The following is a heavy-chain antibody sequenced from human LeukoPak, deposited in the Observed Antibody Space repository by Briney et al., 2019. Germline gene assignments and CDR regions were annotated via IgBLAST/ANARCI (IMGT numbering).Heavy chain of an antibody. Sequence: GGSLRLSCAASGFTFSSDSMNWVRQAPGKGLEWVASISSSSSYIYYADSVKGRFTISRDNAKNSLYLQMNSLRAEDTAVYYCARTQYPEYFFDYWGQGPLVTVSS. D-gene: IGHD4-11*01. V-gene: IGHV3-21*01. CDR1: GFTFSSDS. CDR2: ISSSSSYI. CDR3: ARTQYPEYFFDY. J-gene: IGHJ4*02.